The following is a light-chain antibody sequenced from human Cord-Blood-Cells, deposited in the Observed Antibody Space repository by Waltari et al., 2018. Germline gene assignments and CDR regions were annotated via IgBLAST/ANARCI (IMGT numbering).Light chain of an antibody. J-gene: IGKJ1*01. CDR1: QSVSSN. V-gene: IGKV3-15*01. CDR2: GAS. CDR3: QQYNNWPPWT. Sequence: EIVMTQSPATLSVSPGERATLSCRASQSVSSNLAWYQQNPGQAPRPRIYGASTRATGIPARFSGSGSGTEFTLTISSLQSEDFAVYYCQQYNNWPPWTLGQGTKVEIK.